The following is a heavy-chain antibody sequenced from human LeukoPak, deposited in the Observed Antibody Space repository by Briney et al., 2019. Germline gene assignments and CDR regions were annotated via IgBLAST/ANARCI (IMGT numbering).Heavy chain of an antibody. CDR1: GFTFCSPW. J-gene: IGHJ3*02. CDR3: ARFRVPTSRGDAFDI. D-gene: IGHD5-12*01. V-gene: IGHV3-74*01. Sequence: GGSRRLSCAAPGFTFCSPWMRWVRQAPGKGLVCVSRLNSDGGSTSYAESVKSRFTISRDNAKNTLYLQMNSLRAEDTAVYYCARFRVPTSRGDAFDIWGQGAMVTVSS. CDR2: LNSDGGST.